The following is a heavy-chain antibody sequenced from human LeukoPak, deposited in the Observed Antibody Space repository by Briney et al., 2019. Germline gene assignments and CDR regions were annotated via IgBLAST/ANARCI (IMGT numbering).Heavy chain of an antibody. J-gene: IGHJ3*02. CDR1: GFTFSSYS. D-gene: IGHD3-9*01. CDR2: ISSSSNYK. CDR3: ARGTYDILTGFAFDAFDI. Sequence: KTGGSLRLSCAASGFTFSSYSMNWVRQAPGKGLEWVASISSSSNYKYYADSVKGRFTISRDNAKNSLYLQMNSLRAEDTAVYYCARGTYDILTGFAFDAFDIWGQGTMVTVSS. V-gene: IGHV3-21*01.